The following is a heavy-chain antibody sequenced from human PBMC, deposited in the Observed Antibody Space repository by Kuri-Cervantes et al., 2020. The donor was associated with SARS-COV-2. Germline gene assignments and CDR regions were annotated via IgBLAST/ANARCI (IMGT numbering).Heavy chain of an antibody. Sequence: GESLKISCAVYGGSFSGYYWSWIRQPPGKGLVWVSRLTNDGSDAVFADSAKGRFTISRDNAKNTLYLQMNSLRAEDTAVYYCARAFLRGGSDYWGQGTLVTVSS. V-gene: IGHV3-74*01. D-gene: IGHD1-26*01. CDR3: ARAFLRGGSDY. J-gene: IGHJ4*02. CDR1: GGSFSGYY. CDR2: LTNDGSDA.